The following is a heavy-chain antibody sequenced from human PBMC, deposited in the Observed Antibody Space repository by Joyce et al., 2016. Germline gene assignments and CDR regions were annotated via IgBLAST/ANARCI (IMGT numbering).Heavy chain of an antibody. J-gene: IGHJ6*02. CDR3: ARGGTSSDHFFFYTLDI. Sequence: QVPLVQSGATVKRPGSSLKVSCKSSGGAFSHFTVNWVRQAPGQRLEWMGGIIPFFGAAKYAEHVQGRVTLPADLSTRTAFMELSSLTSADTAVYYCARGGTSSDHFFFYTLDIWGPGTTVIVSS. V-gene: IGHV1-69*12. CDR2: IIPFFGAA. D-gene: IGHD1-14*01. CDR1: GGAFSHFT.